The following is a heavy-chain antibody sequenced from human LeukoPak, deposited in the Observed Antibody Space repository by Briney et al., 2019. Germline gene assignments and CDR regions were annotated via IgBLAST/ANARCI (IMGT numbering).Heavy chain of an antibody. CDR1: GGSISSGGYY. CDR3: ARHTAMVRAYYYYYYGMDV. CDR2: IYYSGST. D-gene: IGHD5-18*01. Sequence: PSQTLSLTCTVSGGSISSGGYYWSWIRQHPGKGLEWIGYIYYSGSTYYNPSLKSRVTISVDTSKNQFSLKLSSVTAADTAVYYCARHTAMVRAYYYYYYGMDVWGQGTTVTVSS. V-gene: IGHV4-31*03. J-gene: IGHJ6*02.